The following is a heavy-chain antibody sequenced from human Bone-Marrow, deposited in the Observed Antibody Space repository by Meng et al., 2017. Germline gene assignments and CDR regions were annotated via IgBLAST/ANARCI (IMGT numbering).Heavy chain of an antibody. V-gene: IGHV4-30-4*08. J-gene: IGHJ5*02. CDR1: GGSISSGDYY. CDR3: ARDTDFWSASNWFDP. D-gene: IGHD3-3*01. CDR2: IYYTGTT. Sequence: QGQLQESGPGLVKPSQTLYLTCTVPGGSISSGDYYWSWIRQPPGKGLEWIGYIYYTGTTYYNPSLKSRLTISVDTSKNQFSLNLTSVTAADTAVYYCARDTDFWSASNWFDPWGPGTLVTVSS.